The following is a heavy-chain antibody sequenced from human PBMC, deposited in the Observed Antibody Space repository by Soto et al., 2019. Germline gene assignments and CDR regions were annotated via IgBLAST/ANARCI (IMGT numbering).Heavy chain of an antibody. CDR1: RGTFSSNA. J-gene: IGHJ6*02. D-gene: IGHD3-16*01. CDR2: IVPVLGST. CDR3: ARERRRRLLTVYDYYGMDV. V-gene: IGHV1-69*06. Sequence: QVQLVQSGTELRKPGSSVKVSCKVSRGTFSSNAIRWLRQAPGQGLEWIGVIVPVLGSTTYSEKFQGRLTITADKSTSTAYMELSSLRSDDTAVYYCARERRRRLLTVYDYYGMDVWGQGTTVIVSS.